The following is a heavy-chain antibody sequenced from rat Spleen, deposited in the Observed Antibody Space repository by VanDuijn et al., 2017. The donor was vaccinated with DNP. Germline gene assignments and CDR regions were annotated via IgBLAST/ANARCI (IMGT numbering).Heavy chain of an antibody. Sequence: EVQLVESGGGLVQTGRSLKLSCAASGFTFSTYGMAWVRQAPTKCLEWVASITNSGTRTYYPDSVKGRFTISRDNVKSSLYLQMSSLKSEDTATYYCSRGEDYYNWFANWGQGTLVTVSS. CDR2: ITNSGTRT. CDR3: SRGEDYYNWFAN. J-gene: IGHJ3*01. CDR1: GFTFSTYG. V-gene: IGHV5-29*01. D-gene: IGHD1-1*01.